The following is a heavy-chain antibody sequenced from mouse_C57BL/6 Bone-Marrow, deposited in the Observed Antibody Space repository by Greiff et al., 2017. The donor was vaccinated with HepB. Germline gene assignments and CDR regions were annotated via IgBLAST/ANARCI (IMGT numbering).Heavy chain of an antibody. CDR3: ARSPGALYYGVEGGYFDV. CDR1: GFSFTSYG. CDR2: IWSGGST. V-gene: IGHV2-2*01. D-gene: IGHD1-1*01. Sequence: QVQLQQSGPGLVQPSQRLSITCTVSGFSFTSYGVHWVRQSPGKGLEWLGVIWSGGSTDYNAAFISRLSISKDNSKSQVFFKMNSLQADDTAIYYCARSPGALYYGVEGGYFDVWGTGTTVTVSS. J-gene: IGHJ1*03.